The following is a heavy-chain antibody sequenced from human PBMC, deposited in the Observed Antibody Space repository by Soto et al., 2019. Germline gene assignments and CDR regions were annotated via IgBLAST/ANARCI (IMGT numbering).Heavy chain of an antibody. CDR3: TTYYDILTGYHPSYYYGMDV. J-gene: IGHJ6*02. D-gene: IGHD3-9*01. CDR2: IRSKAYGGTT. CDR1: GFTFGDYA. V-gene: IGHV3-49*03. Sequence: PGGSLRLSCTASGFTFGDYAMSWFRQAPGKGLEWVGFIRSKAYGGTTEYAASVKGRFTISRDDSKSIAYLQMNSLKTEDTAVYYCTTYYDILTGYHPSYYYGMDVWGQGTTVTVSS.